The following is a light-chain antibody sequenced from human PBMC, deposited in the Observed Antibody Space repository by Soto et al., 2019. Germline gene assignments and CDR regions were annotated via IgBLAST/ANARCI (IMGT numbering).Light chain of an antibody. CDR2: DVS. V-gene: IGLV2-14*01. Sequence: QSALTQPASVSGSPGQSITISCTGTSSDVGGYNYVSWYQQHPGKAPKLMIYDVSNRPSGVSNRFSGSKSGNTAPLTIAGRHSEDEADYYCSSYTSSSTLYVFGTGTKLTVL. CDR3: SSYTSSSTLYV. CDR1: SSDVGGYNY. J-gene: IGLJ1*01.